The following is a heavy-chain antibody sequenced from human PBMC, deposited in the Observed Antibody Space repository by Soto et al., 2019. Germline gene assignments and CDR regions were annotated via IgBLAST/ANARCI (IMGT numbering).Heavy chain of an antibody. CDR3: ARGVGPSWSYYNSYFDY. Sequence: EVQLVESGGGLVKPGGSLRLSCAASGFTFSSYSMNWVRQAPGKGLEWVSSISSSSSYIYYADSVKGRFTISRDNDKHSLYLQMNSLRAEDTAVYYCARGVGPSWSYYNSYFDYWGQGTLVTVSS. V-gene: IGHV3-21*01. CDR2: ISSSSSYI. D-gene: IGHD3-10*01. J-gene: IGHJ4*02. CDR1: GFTFSSYS.